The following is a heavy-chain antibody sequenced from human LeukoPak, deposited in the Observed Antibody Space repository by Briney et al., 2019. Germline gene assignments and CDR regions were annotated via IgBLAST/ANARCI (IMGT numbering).Heavy chain of an antibody. Sequence: PGGSLRLSCAASGFTFSSYSMNWVRQAPGKGLEWASSISSSSSYIYYADSVKGRFTISRDNAKNSLYLQMNSLRAEDTAVYYCARAKYCSGGSCYFGGFDYWGQGTLVTVSS. J-gene: IGHJ4*02. V-gene: IGHV3-21*01. CDR2: ISSSSSYI. CDR3: ARAKYCSGGSCYFGGFDY. D-gene: IGHD2-15*01. CDR1: GFTFSSYS.